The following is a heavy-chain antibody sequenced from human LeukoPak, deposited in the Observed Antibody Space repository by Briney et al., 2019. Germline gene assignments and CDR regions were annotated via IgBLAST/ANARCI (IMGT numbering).Heavy chain of an antibody. J-gene: IGHJ4*02. D-gene: IGHD5-18*01. Sequence: PSETLSPTCTVSGGSISSYYWSWIRQPPGKGLEWIGYIYYSGSTNHNPPLKSRVTIEIDTSKNQFALNRSSVADADTAVYYCASGASGDSDGWGQGTLVTVSS. CDR2: IYYSGST. V-gene: IGHV4-59*01. CDR1: GGSISSYY. CDR3: ASGASGDSDG.